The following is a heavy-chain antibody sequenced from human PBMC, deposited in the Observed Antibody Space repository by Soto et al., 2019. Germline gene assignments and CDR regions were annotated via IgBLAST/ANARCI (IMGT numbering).Heavy chain of an antibody. D-gene: IGHD3-3*01. CDR1: GYTFTSYD. CDR2: MNPNSGNT. Sequence: QVQLVQSGAEVKKPGASVKVSCKASGYTFTSYDINWVRQATGQGLEWMGWMNPNSGNTGYAQKFQGRVTMTRNTSISTAYMVLSSLRSEYTAVYYCARGVLRFLPGNNWFDPWGQGTLVTVSS. V-gene: IGHV1-8*01. CDR3: ARGVLRFLPGNNWFDP. J-gene: IGHJ5*02.